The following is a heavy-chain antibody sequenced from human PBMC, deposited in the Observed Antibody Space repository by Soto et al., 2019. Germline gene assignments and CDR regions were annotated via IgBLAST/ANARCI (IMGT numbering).Heavy chain of an antibody. CDR3: TRERLTLSTSLIFDF. CDR1: GYTFTNYG. CDR2: ISPYSGKT. V-gene: IGHV1-18*01. D-gene: IGHD6-25*01. J-gene: IGHJ4*02. Sequence: QVQLVQSGAEVKKPGASVKVSCKASGYTFTNYGIAWVRQAPGQGLEWMGWISPYSGKTDYRQKLQGRVTMTADTAATTAYMEFRTLGSDDTAVYDFTRERLTLSTSLIFDFWGQGILVTVSS.